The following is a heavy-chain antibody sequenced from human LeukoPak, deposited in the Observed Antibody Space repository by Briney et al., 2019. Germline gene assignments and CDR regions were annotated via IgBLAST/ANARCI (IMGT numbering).Heavy chain of an antibody. Sequence: GGSLRLSCAASGFTFATYAMGWVRQAPGQGLEWVSAISGSGANIYYADSVKGRFSISRDNSENTLYLQMDSLRAEDTAVYHCAKARGNSAWYHFDYWGQGTLVTVSS. D-gene: IGHD6-19*01. CDR2: ISGSGANI. CDR1: GFTFATYA. V-gene: IGHV3-23*01. CDR3: AKARGNSAWYHFDY. J-gene: IGHJ4*02.